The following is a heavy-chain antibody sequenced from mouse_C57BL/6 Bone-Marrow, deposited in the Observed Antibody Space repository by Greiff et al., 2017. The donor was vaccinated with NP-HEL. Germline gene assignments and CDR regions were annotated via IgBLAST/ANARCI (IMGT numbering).Heavy chain of an antibody. CDR2: IYPRSGNT. CDR3: ARERGSYYCDY. J-gene: IGHJ2*01. CDR1: GYTFTSYG. V-gene: IGHV1-81*01. D-gene: IGHD1-1*01. Sequence: VQLQQSGAELARPGASVKLSCKASGYTFTSYGISWVKQRTGQGLEWIGEIYPRSGNTYYNAKFKGKATLTADKSSSTAYMQLRSLTSEDSAVYFCARERGSYYCDYWGQGTTLTVSS.